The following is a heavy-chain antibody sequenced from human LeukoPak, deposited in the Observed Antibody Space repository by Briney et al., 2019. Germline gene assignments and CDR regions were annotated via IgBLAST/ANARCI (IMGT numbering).Heavy chain of an antibody. Sequence: SETLSLTCTVSGGSISSYYWSWIRQPAGKGLEWIGRIYTSGSTNYNPSFKSRVTMSVDTSKNQFSLKLSSVTAADTAVYYCARDMRGSSWVRGYYYMDVWGKGTTVTISS. CDR2: IYTSGST. D-gene: IGHD6-13*01. J-gene: IGHJ6*03. V-gene: IGHV4-4*07. CDR1: GGSISSYY. CDR3: ARDMRGSSWVRGYYYMDV.